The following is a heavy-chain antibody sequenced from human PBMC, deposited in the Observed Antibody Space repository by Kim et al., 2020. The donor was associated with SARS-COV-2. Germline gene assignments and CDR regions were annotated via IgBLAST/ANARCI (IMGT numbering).Heavy chain of an antibody. V-gene: IGHV1-3*01. CDR1: GYIFTNYA. CDR2: INAGNGNT. CDR3: ASPMLRATQYGMDV. J-gene: IGHJ6*02. Sequence: ASVKVSCKASGYIFTNYAMHWVRQAPGQRLEWMGWINAGNGNTKYPEKFQGRVTISRDTSASTAYMELSSLRYEDTAVYYCASPMLRATQYGMDVWGQGTTVTVSS. D-gene: IGHD1-26*01.